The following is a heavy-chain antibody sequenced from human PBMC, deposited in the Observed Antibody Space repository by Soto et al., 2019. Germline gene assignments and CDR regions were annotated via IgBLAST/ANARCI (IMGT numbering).Heavy chain of an antibody. J-gene: IGHJ4*02. D-gene: IGHD2-2*01. CDR1: GYHFSRYY. V-gene: IGHV1-46*03. Sequence: QVQLVQSGAEVRKPGASVKVSCKTSGYHFSRYYIHWVRQAPGKGLEWMGIINPTGGRATYAPKFQGRVTMTSDTSTTTGYLEVTGLKSEDTAIYSCSRDRCSSTSCYPDYWGQGTLVTVSS. CDR3: SRDRCSSTSCYPDY. CDR2: INPTGGRA.